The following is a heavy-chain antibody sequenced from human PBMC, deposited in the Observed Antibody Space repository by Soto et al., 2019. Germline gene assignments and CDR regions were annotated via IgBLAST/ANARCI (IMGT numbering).Heavy chain of an antibody. D-gene: IGHD1-26*01. J-gene: IGHJ4*02. Sequence: SETLSLTCTVSGGSISSYYWSWIRQPPGKGMEWIGNVYYNGNTYYNPSLKSRVTISVDTSNNQFSLRVKSVTAADTAVYYCARLSGSYNDRYFDYWGQGTLVTVSS. CDR1: GGSISSYY. V-gene: IGHV4-59*04. CDR3: ARLSGSYNDRYFDY. CDR2: VYYNGNT.